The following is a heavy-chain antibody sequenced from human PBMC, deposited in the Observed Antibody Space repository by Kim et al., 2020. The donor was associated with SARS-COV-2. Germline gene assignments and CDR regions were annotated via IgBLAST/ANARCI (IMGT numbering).Heavy chain of an antibody. D-gene: IGHD3-9*01. V-gene: IGHV3-11*04. CDR1: GFTFSDFY. CDR2: ITSSGATI. CDR3: ARNSLTGYTYAMDV. J-gene: IGHJ6*02. Sequence: GGSLRLSCAASGFTFSDFYMSWIRQDPGEGLEWLAYITSSGATIQYTESVQGRFTMSRDNAKNSLYQQMNSLRANDTAVYYCARNSLTGYTYAMDVWG.